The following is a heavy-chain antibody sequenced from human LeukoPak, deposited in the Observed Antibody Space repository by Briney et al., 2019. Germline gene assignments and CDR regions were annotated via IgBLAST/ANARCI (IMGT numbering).Heavy chain of an antibody. D-gene: IGHD5-24*01. CDR3: ARGRDGYNPPDY. CDR1: GFTFSSYW. J-gene: IGHJ4*02. V-gene: IGHV3-74*01. CDR2: INSDVSST. Sequence: GSLRLSCAAYGFTFSSYWMHWVRQAPGKGLVWVSRINSDVSSTTYADSVKGRFTISRDNAKNTLYLQMNSLRAEDTAVYYCARGRDGYNPPDYWGQGTLVTVSS.